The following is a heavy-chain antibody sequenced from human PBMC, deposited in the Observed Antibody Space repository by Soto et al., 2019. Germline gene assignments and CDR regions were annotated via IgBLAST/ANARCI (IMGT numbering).Heavy chain of an antibody. CDR3: ARGTEYYYYYGMDV. V-gene: IGHV4-34*01. CDR1: CGSFSGYY. Sequence: SETLSLTCAVYCGSFSGYYWSWIRQPPGKGLEWIGEINHSGSTNYNPSLKSRVTISVDTSKNQFSLKLSSVTAADTAVYYCARGTEYYYYYGMDVWGQGTTVTVSS. J-gene: IGHJ6*02. CDR2: INHSGST.